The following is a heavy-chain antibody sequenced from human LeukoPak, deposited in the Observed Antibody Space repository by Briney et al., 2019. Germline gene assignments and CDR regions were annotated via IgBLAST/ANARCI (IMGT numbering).Heavy chain of an antibody. J-gene: IGHJ4*02. CDR1: GGSISGYY. CDR2: ISYSGNA. V-gene: IGHV4-59*08. Sequence: PSETLSLTCTVSGGSISGYYWSWIRQPPGRGLEWIGYISYSGNAHYSPSLKSRVTISVDTSKNQFSLKLSSVTAADTAVYYCASDYGGTYYFENWGQGTLVTVSS. D-gene: IGHD4-23*01. CDR3: ASDYGGTYYFEN.